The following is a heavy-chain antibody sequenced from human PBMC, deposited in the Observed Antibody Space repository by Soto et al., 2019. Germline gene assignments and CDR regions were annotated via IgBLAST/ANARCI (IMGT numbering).Heavy chain of an antibody. CDR3: ATGDAWGNLLAY. D-gene: IGHD7-27*01. Sequence: GESLKISCXASGYSFISSWIGWVRQMPGKGLEWMGIIYPGDSDTRYSPSFQGQVTISADKSTSTAYLQWSSLKAADTAVYYCATGDAWGNLLAYWGQGTLVTVSS. CDR1: GYSFISSW. J-gene: IGHJ4*02. V-gene: IGHV5-51*01. CDR2: IYPGDSDT.